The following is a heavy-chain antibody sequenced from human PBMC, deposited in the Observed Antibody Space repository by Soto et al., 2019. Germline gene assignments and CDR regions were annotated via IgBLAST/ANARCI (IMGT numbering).Heavy chain of an antibody. J-gene: IGHJ5*02. CDR3: ARDRLANWFDP. Sequence: RSLTCTASGGSISSYYWSWIRQPPGKGLEWIGYIYYSGSTNYNPSLKSRVTISVDTSKNQFSLKLSSVTAADTAVYYCARDRLANWFDPWGQGTLVTAPQ. D-gene: IGHD3-9*01. CDR2: IYYSGST. V-gene: IGHV4-59*01. CDR1: GGSISSYY.